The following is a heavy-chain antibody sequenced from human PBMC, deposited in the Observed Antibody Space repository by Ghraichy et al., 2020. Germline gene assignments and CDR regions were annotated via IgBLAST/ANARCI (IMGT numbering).Heavy chain of an antibody. V-gene: IGHV4-59*01. CDR2: IYYSGST. CDR1: GGSISSYY. Sequence: SETLSLTCTVSGGSISSYYWSWIRQPPGKGLEWIGYIYYSGSTNYNPSLKSRVTISVDTSKNQFSLKLSSVTAADTAVYYCARESSYGDVRRFDYWGQGTLVTVSS. J-gene: IGHJ4*02. D-gene: IGHD4-17*01. CDR3: ARESSYGDVRRFDY.